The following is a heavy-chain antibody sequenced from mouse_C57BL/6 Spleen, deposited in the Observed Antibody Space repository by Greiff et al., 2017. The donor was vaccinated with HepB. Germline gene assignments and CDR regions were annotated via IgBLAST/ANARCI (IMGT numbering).Heavy chain of an antibody. Sequence: VKLQESGPELVKPGASVKISCKASGYAFSSSWMNWVKQRPGKGLEWIGRIYPGDGDTNYNGKFKGKATLTADKSSSTAYMQLSSLTSEDSAVYFCARGITTVVATGYFDVWGTGTTVTVSS. D-gene: IGHD1-1*01. J-gene: IGHJ1*03. V-gene: IGHV1-82*01. CDR3: ARGITTVVATGYFDV. CDR1: GYAFSSSW. CDR2: IYPGDGDT.